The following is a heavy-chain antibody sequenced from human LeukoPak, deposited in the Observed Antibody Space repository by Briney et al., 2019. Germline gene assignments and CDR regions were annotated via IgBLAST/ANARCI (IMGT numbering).Heavy chain of an antibody. D-gene: IGHD2-2*01. CDR2: ISSSGSTI. Sequence: GGSLRLSCAASGFTFSNYDMNWVRQAPGKGLEWVSYISSSGSTIYYADTVKGRFTISRDNAKNSLYLQMNSLRAEDTAVYYCARAQTQFDPQLFDYWGQGTLGTVSS. CDR3: ARAQTQFDPQLFDY. V-gene: IGHV3-48*03. J-gene: IGHJ4*02. CDR1: GFTFSNYD.